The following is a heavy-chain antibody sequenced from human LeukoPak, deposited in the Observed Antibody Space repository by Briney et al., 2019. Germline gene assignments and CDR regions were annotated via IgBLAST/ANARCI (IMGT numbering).Heavy chain of an antibody. CDR2: INPNSGGT. V-gene: IGHV1-2*02. CDR3: ARTIAVAGTYYYYGMDV. D-gene: IGHD6-19*01. CDR1: GYTFTGYY. Sequence: ASVKVSCKASGYTFTGYYMHWVRQAPGQGLEWMGWINPNSGGTNYAQKFQGRVTMTRNTSISTAYMELSSLRSEDTAVYYCARTIAVAGTYYYYGMDVWGQGTTATVSS. J-gene: IGHJ6*02.